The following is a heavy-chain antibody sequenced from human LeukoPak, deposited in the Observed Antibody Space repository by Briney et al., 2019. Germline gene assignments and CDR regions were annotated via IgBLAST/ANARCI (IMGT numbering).Heavy chain of an antibody. CDR3: AREEESGYGDYATIDY. J-gene: IGHJ4*02. CDR1: GGSIGSTNYY. D-gene: IGHD4-17*01. CDR2: IYYSGST. Sequence: SETLSLTCTVSGGSIGSTNYYWGWIRQPPGKGLEWIANIYYSGSTYYNPSLKSRVTISVDTSKNQFSLRLNSVTAADTAVYYCAREEESGYGDYATIDYWGQGTLVTVSS. V-gene: IGHV4-39*07.